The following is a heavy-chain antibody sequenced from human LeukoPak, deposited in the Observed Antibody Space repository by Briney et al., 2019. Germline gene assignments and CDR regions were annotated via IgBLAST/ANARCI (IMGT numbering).Heavy chain of an antibody. J-gene: IGHJ4*02. Sequence: SETLSLTCTVSGGSISSFYWSWIRQPPGKGLEWIGYIYYTGSTNYNSSLKSRVTISVDTSKNQFSLKVRYVTAADTAVYYCARGLNDSWTGENYWGQGTLVTVSS. D-gene: IGHD3-3*01. CDR1: GGSISSFY. V-gene: IGHV4-59*12. CDR2: IYYTGST. CDR3: ARGLNDSWTGENY.